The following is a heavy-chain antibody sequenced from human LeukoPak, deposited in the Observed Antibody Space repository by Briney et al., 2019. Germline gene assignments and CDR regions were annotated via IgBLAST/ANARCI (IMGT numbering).Heavy chain of an antibody. CDR2: IIPIFGTA. Sequence: EASVTVSCTASGGTSSSYAISWVRQAPGQGLEWMGGIIPIFGTANYAQKFQGRVTITADESTSTAYMELSSLRSEDTAVYYCAKGGDYFDYWGQGTLVTVSS. V-gene: IGHV1-69*13. CDR3: AKGGDYFDY. J-gene: IGHJ4*02. D-gene: IGHD3-16*01. CDR1: GGTSSSYA.